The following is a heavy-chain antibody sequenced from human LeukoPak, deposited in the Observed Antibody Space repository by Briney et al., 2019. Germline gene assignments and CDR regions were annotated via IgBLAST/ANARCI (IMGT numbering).Heavy chain of an antibody. CDR3: ARTSPKRDGVIIPADY. D-gene: IGHD3-3*01. J-gene: IGHJ4*02. CDR1: GYTFIGYY. CDR2: INPNSGDT. Sequence: ASVKVSCKASGYTFIGYYMHWVRQAPGQGLEWMGWINPNSGDTNYAQKFQGRVTMTRDTSISTAYMELSRLRFDDTAVYYCARTSPKRDGVIIPADYWGQGTLVTVPS. V-gene: IGHV1-2*02.